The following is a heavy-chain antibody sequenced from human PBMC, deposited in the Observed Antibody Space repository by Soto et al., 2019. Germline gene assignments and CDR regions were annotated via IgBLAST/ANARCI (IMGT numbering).Heavy chain of an antibody. CDR2: IKSKTDGGTT. V-gene: IGHV3-15*01. J-gene: IGHJ4*02. CDR3: TTGRFSSSLYFDS. CDR1: GITFSNVW. Sequence: EVQLVESGGGLVKAGGTLRVSCAASGITFSNVWMTWVRQAPGKGLEWVGRIKSKTDGGTTDYGAPVRGRFTISRDDSKNTLYLQMNSLKTEDTAVYYCTTGRFSSSLYFDSWGQGTLVTVSS. D-gene: IGHD6-6*01.